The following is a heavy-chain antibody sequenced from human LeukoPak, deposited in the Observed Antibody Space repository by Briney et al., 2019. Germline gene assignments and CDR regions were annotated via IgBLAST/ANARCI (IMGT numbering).Heavy chain of an antibody. CDR3: ARGMRNFLH. V-gene: IGHV1-46*01. Sequence: ASVKVSCKASGYTFINYYMHWVRRAPGQGLEWMEIINPGGGSTNYAQKFQGRVTMTRDTSTSTVYMELNSLRSEDTAVYYCARGMRNFLHWGQGTLVTVSS. CDR1: GYTFINYY. J-gene: IGHJ1*01. CDR2: INPGGGST.